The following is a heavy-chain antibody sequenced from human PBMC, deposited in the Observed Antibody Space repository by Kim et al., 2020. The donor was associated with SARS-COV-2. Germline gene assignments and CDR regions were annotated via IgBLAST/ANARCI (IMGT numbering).Heavy chain of an antibody. J-gene: IGHJ5*02. V-gene: IGHV3-33*01. CDR3: ARDLAVAGTDWFDP. D-gene: IGHD6-19*01. Sequence: YASSGKGRFTIARDNSKNTLYLQMNSLRAEDTAVYYCARDLAVAGTDWFDPWGQGTLVTVSS.